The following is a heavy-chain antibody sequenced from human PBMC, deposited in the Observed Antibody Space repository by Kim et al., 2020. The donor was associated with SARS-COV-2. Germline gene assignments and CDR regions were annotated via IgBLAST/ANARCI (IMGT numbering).Heavy chain of an antibody. D-gene: IGHD6-13*01. V-gene: IGHV3-30*02. CDR3: AKDHGSSWYVIADYYGMDV. J-gene: IGHJ6*02. Sequence: GRFTTSRDNSKNTLYRQMNSLRAEDTAVYYCAKDHGSSWYVIADYYGMDVWGQGTTVTVSS.